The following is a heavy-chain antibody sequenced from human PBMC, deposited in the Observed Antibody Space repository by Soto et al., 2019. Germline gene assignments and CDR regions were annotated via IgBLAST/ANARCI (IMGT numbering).Heavy chain of an antibody. CDR1: GGSISSYY. CDR2: IYYSGST. D-gene: IGHD3-3*01. J-gene: IGHJ6*02. V-gene: IGHV4-59*01. CDR3: ARGNGVQARKYYDFWSGYSNGMDV. Sequence: SETLSLTCTVSGGSISSYYWSWIRQPPGKGLGWIGYIYYSGSTNYNPSLKSRVTISVDTSKNQFSLKLSSVTAADTAVYYCARGNGVQARKYYDFWSGYSNGMDVWGQGTTVTVSS.